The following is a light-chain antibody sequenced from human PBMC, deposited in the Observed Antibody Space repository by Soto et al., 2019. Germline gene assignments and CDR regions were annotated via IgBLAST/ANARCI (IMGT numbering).Light chain of an antibody. CDR1: QSISSSY. CDR2: GAS. J-gene: IGKJ2*01. Sequence: EIVLTQSPGTLSLSPGERATLSCRASQSISSSYLAWCQQKPGQAPRVLIYGASSRATGIPDRFSGSGSGTDFTLTISRLEPEDFAVYFCQQYGNPPPNAFGQGTKVEIK. V-gene: IGKV3-20*01. CDR3: QQYGNPPPNA.